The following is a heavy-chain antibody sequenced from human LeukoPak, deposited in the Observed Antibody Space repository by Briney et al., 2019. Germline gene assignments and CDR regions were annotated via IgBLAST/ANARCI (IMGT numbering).Heavy chain of an antibody. V-gene: IGHV1-18*04. CDR3: ARDQTVAGFDY. CDR2: ISAYNGNT. CDR1: GYTFTGYY. D-gene: IGHD6-19*01. Sequence: GASVKVSCKASGYTFTGYYMHWVRQAPRQGLEWMGWISAYNGNTNYAQKLQGRVTMTTDTSTSTAYMELRSLRSDDTAVYYCARDQTVAGFDYWGQGTLVTVSS. J-gene: IGHJ4*02.